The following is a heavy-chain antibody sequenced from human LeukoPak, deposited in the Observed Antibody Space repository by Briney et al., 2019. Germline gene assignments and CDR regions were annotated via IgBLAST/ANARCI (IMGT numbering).Heavy chain of an antibody. V-gene: IGHV3-23*01. CDR1: GFTFSSYA. J-gene: IGHJ4*02. CDR3: AKFSVGTSCYDY. D-gene: IGHD2-2*01. CDR2: ISGSGGST. Sequence: PGGSLRLSCAASGFTFSSYAMSWVRQAPGKGLEWVSAISGSGGSTYYTDSVKGRFTISRDNSKNTLYLQMNSLRAEDTAVYYCAKFSVGTSCYDYWGQGTLVTVSS.